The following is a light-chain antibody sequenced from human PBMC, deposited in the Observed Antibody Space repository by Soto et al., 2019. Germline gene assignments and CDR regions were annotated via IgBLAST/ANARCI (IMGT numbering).Light chain of an antibody. CDR2: EVS. Sequence: QSALTQPPSASGSPGQSVTISCTGTSSDVGGYNYVSWYQQHPGKAPKLMISEVSKRPSGVPDRFSGSKSGNTASLTVSGLQAEDEPDYYCSSFAGNNNLVFGGGTTLTVL. J-gene: IGLJ2*01. V-gene: IGLV2-8*01. CDR1: SSDVGGYNY. CDR3: SSFAGNNNLV.